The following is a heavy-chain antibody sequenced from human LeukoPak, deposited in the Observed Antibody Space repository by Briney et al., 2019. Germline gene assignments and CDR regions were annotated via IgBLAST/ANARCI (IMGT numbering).Heavy chain of an antibody. V-gene: IGHV3-48*03. CDR1: GFTFSSYE. CDR3: ATKRGQQRRAFDI. CDR2: ISSSGSTI. Sequence: GGSLRLSCAASGFTFSSYEMNWVRQAPGKGLEWVSYISSSGSTIYYADSVKGRFTISRDNAKNSLYLQMNSLRAEDTAVYYCATKRGQQRRAFDIWGQGTMVTVSS. D-gene: IGHD6-13*01. J-gene: IGHJ3*02.